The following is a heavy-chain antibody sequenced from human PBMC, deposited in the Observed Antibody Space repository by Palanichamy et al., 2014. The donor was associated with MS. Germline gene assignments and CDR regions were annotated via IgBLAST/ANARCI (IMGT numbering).Heavy chain of an antibody. CDR1: GFSFSSYA. CDR3: AEVRSRLLSVGNFDP. J-gene: IGHJ5*02. CDR2: VWFDGNKK. Sequence: QVQLVESGGGVVQPGRSLRLSCVASGFSFSSYAMHWVRQAPGKGLEWVAGVWFDGNKKYYGDSVKGRFAISKDNSRNTLYLQMTNLGAEDTAVYYCAEVRSRLLSVGNFDPWGQGTLVIVSS. V-gene: IGHV3-33*03. D-gene: IGHD1-26*01.